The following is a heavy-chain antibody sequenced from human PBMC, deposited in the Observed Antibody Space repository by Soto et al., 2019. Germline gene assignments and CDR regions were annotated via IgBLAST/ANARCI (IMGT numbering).Heavy chain of an antibody. CDR3: ARGGRGYCSSTSWYVTWLGP. CDR1: GYTFTSYA. CDR2: INAGDGNT. D-gene: IGHD2-2*03. Sequence: ASVKVSCKASGYTFTSYAMHWVRQVPGQRLEWMGWINAGDGNTKYSQKFQGRVTITRDTSASTAYMELSSLRSEDTAVYYCARGGRGYCSSTSWYVTWLGPWGQAILVTVSS. J-gene: IGHJ5*02. V-gene: IGHV1-3*01.